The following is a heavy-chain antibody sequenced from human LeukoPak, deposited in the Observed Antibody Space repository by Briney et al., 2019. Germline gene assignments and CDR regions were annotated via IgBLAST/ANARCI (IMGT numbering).Heavy chain of an antibody. CDR1: GFTVSTNY. Sequence: GGSLRLSCAASGFTVSTNYMNWVRQAPGKGLEWVSVIFSGGSTYYADSVKGRFTISRDNSKNTLYLQMNSLRAEDTAVYYCAREEATTAFDYWGQGTLVTVSS. CDR2: IFSGGST. J-gene: IGHJ4*02. V-gene: IGHV3-53*01. D-gene: IGHD1-26*01. CDR3: AREEATTAFDY.